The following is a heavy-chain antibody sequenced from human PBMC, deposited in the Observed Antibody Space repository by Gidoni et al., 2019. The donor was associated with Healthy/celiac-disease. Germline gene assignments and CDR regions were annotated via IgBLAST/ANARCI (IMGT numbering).Heavy chain of an antibody. V-gene: IGHV3-73*02. CDR2: IRSKANSYAT. J-gene: IGHJ3*02. CDR1: GLTFSGSA. D-gene: IGHD3-10*01. CDR3: TRGAVMNYGSGRRDAFDI. Sequence: EVQPVASGGGLVQPGGSLKPSCAASGLTFSGSAMRWVRQAPGKGLEWVGRIRSKANSYATAYAASVKGRFTISRDDSKNTAYLQMNSLKTEDTAVYYCTRGAVMNYGSGRRDAFDIWGQGTMVTVSS.